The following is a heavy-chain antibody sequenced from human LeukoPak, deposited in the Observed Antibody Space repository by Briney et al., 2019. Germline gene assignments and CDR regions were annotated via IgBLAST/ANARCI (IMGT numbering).Heavy chain of an antibody. V-gene: IGHV6-1*01. CDR1: GDSASSNSAA. J-gene: IGHJ5*02. Sequence: SQTLSLTCAISGDSASSNSAAWNWIRQSPSRGLEWLGRTYYRSKWYNDYAVSVKSRVTINPDTSKNQFSMQLNSVTPEDTAVYYCARALMTRVTTFVWDNWFDPWGQGTLVTVSS. CDR3: ARALMTRVTTFVWDNWFDP. D-gene: IGHD4-17*01. CDR2: TYYRSKWYN.